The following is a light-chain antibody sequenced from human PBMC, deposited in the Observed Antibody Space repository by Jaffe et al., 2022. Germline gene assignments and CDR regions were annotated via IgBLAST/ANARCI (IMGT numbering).Light chain of an antibody. CDR3: QQDSDWPLT. J-gene: IGKJ4*01. CDR2: DAS. Sequence: EIVLAQSPGTLSLSPGDRAALSCRASQGVHTYVAWYQQKPGQAPRLLIYDASNRATGIPVRFSGSGSGTEFTLTISSLEPEDSAVYYCQQDSDWPLTFGGGTKVEIK. CDR1: QGVHTY. V-gene: IGKV3-11*01.